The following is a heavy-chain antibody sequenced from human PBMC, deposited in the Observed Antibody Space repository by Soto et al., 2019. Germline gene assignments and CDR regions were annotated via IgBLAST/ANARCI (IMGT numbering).Heavy chain of an antibody. CDR1: GGSISSGDYY. Sequence: SETLSLTCTVSGGSISSGDYYWSWIRQPPGKGLEWIGYIYYSGSTYYNPSLKSRVTISVDTSKNQFSLKLTSVTAADTAVYYCARLGAYYQSLDPWGPGTLVTVSS. D-gene: IGHD2-21*01. J-gene: IGHJ5*02. V-gene: IGHV4-30-4*01. CDR2: IYYSGST. CDR3: ARLGAYYQSLDP.